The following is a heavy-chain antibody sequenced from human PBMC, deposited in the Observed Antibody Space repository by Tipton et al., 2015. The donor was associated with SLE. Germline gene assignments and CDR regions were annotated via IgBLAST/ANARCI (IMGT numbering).Heavy chain of an antibody. V-gene: IGHV4-59*01. J-gene: IGHJ3*02. CDR1: GGSITGYY. D-gene: IGHD4-11*01. Sequence: TLSLTCTVSGGSITGYYWSWIRQPPGKGLEWIGNIYYSGSTNYNPSLKSRVTISVDTSNNQFSLKLNSVTAADTAVYYCARSNLGETFDIWGQGTMVTVSS. CDR3: ARSNLGETFDI. CDR2: IYYSGST.